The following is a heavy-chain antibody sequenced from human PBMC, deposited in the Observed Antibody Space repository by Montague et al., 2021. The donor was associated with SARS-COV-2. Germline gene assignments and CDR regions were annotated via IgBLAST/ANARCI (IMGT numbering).Heavy chain of an antibody. Sequence: RSLSLSASGFTFSNYAVSWVRLAPGKGLEWVSIISDSGGITYYADSVKGRFTISRDNSKNTLYLQMNSLRAEDTAVYYCAKKVVGPTNNWFDPWGQGTLVTVSS. D-gene: IGHD1-14*01. CDR1: GFTFSNYA. CDR3: AKKVVGPTNNWFDP. V-gene: IGHV3-23*01. CDR2: ISDSGGIT. J-gene: IGHJ5*02.